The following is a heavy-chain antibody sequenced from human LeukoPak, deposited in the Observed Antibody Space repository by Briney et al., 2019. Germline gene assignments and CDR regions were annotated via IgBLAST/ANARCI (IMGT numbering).Heavy chain of an antibody. D-gene: IGHD3-22*01. CDR3: ARSPVDSSGYYYPDAFDI. J-gene: IGHJ3*02. V-gene: IGHV1-46*01. Sequence: ASVKVSCKASGYTVTSYYMHWVRQAPGQGLEWMGIINPSGGSTSYAQKFQGRVTMTRDTSTSTVYMELSSLRSEDTAVYYCARSPVDSSGYYYPDAFDIWGQGTMVTVSS. CDR1: GYTVTSYY. CDR2: INPSGGST.